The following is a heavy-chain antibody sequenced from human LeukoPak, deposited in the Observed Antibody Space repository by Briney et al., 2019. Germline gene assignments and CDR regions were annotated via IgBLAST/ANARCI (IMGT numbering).Heavy chain of an antibody. J-gene: IGHJ4*02. CDR3: ARRDDYGIDY. CDR1: GYTFTSYA. Sequence: GASVKVSCKASGYTFTSYAMHWVRQAPGRSLEWMGWISAGNGNTKYSQQFQGRVTITRDTSARTAYMELSSLRSEDTAVYYCARRDDYGIDYWGQGTLVTVSS. CDR2: ISAGNGNT. D-gene: IGHD4-17*01. V-gene: IGHV1-3*01.